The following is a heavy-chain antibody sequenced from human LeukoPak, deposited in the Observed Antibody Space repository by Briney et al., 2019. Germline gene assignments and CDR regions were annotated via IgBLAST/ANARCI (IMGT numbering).Heavy chain of an antibody. CDR3: ANSYTDTWFYFDH. J-gene: IGHJ4*02. CDR2: ITGSGNII. CDR1: GITFDYHA. V-gene: IGHV3-21*01. Sequence: GGSLRLSCVVSGITFDYHALSWVRQAPGKGLEWVSSITGSGNIINYADSVKGRFTISRDNSKNSLYLQLNSLTAEDTAFCYCANSYTDTWFYFDHWGQGTLVTVSS. D-gene: IGHD2-2*02.